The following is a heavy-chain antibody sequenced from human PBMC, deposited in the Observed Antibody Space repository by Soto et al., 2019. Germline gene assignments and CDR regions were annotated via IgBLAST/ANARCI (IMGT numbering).Heavy chain of an antibody. D-gene: IGHD2-21*02. CDR1: GYTFTGYL. CDR3: AADPYCGGDCYFDY. J-gene: IGHJ4*02. CDR2: IIADSGNT. Sequence: GASVKVSCKASGYTFTGYLMHWVRQAPGQGLEWMGWIIADSGNTNYAQKFEERVTITRDMSTNTAYMELTSLRSEDTAVYYCAADPYCGGDCYFDYWGQGIMVTVPQ. V-gene: IGHV1-58*02.